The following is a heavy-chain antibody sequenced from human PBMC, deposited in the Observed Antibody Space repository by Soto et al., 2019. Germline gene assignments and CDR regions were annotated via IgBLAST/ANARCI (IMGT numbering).Heavy chain of an antibody. V-gene: IGHV3-73*01. J-gene: IGHJ6*02. D-gene: IGHD1-7*01. Sequence: GGSLRLSCAGSGFAFSGSTIHWVRQASGKGLEWVGRIRSKANSYATAYAASVKGRFIISRDDSKTTAYLQMSSLKIEDTAVYYCFRENYFPYHGMDVWGQGTTGTVSS. CDR3: FRENYFPYHGMDV. CDR2: IRSKANSYAT. CDR1: GFAFSGST.